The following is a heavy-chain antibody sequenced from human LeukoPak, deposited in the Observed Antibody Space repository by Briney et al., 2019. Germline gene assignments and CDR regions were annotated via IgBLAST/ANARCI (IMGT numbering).Heavy chain of an antibody. V-gene: IGHV4-61*02. J-gene: IGHJ4*02. D-gene: IGHD7-27*01. CDR2: IYTSGST. CDR3: ATRKLGNDY. Sequence: SETLSLTCTVSGGSISSGSYYWSWIRQPAGKGLEWIGRIYTSGSTNYNPSLKSRVTISVDTSKNQFSLKLGSVTAADTAVYYCATRKLGNDYWGQGTLVTVSS. CDR1: GGSISSGSYY.